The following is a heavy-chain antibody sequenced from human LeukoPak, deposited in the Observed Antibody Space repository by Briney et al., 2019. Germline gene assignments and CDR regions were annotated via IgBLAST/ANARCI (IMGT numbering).Heavy chain of an antibody. CDR1: GFTFSSYE. J-gene: IGHJ4*02. D-gene: IGHD6-13*01. CDR2: ISSTGNTI. V-gene: IGHV3-48*03. Sequence: GGSLRLSCAASGFTFSSYEMNWVRQAAAKGLEWVSYISSTGNTIYYAASGKGRLTISRDEATNSVSLQMNSLRADDTAVYYCARRGSSSRYYFAYWGQGTPVTVSS. CDR3: ARRGSSSRYYFAY.